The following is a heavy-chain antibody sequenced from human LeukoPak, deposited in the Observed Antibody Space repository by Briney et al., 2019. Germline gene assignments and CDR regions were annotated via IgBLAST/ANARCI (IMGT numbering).Heavy chain of an antibody. CDR2: ISYSGYT. Sequence: SETLSLTCTVSGGSISSYYWSWIRQAPGKGLEWIGFISYSGYTSYSPSLKSRVAISVDTSKSQFSLRLSSLTAADTAIYYCARGRNDNGGMFFDSWAQGTLVTVSS. J-gene: IGHJ4*02. CDR1: GGSISSYY. CDR3: ARGRNDNGGMFFDS. D-gene: IGHD4-23*01. V-gene: IGHV4-59*01.